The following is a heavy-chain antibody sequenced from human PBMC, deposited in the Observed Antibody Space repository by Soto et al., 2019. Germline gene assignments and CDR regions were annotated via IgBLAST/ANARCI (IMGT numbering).Heavy chain of an antibody. CDR1: GYTFTSYG. CDR3: ARGSTVVTTDHEQPYYCDY. Sequence: QVQLVQSGAEVKKPGASVKVSCKASGYTFTSYGISWVRQAPGQGLEWMGWISTYNGNTNYAQKLQGRVTMTTDTNTSKGYMELRSLRSDDTAVYYCARGSTVVTTDHEQPYYCDYWGKGTLDKVSS. D-gene: IGHD4-17*01. CDR2: ISTYNGNT. J-gene: IGHJ4*02. V-gene: IGHV1-18*01.